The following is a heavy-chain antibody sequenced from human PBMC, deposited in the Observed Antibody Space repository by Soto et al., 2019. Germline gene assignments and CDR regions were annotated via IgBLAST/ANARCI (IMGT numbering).Heavy chain of an antibody. J-gene: IGHJ3*02. V-gene: IGHV5-51*01. CDR1: GYVFITYG. Sequence: GGSLKISGNGCGYVFITYGIAWVLHVPGKGLEWIGMCYPCDSDTRYSPSFQGQVTISDYKSISTAYLQGSSLKASDTAMYYCARAPKHVQWFTEDFDIWGQGTMVTV. D-gene: IGHD3-10*01. CDR3: ARAPKHVQWFTEDFDI. CDR2: CYPCDSDT.